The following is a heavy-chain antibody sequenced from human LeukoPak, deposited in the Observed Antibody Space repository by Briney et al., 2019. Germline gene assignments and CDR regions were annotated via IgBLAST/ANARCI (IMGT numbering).Heavy chain of an antibody. CDR3: AKDIAGAGRSPFDI. D-gene: IGHD6-13*01. CDR1: GFTFSSYA. J-gene: IGHJ3*02. CDR2: ISGSGGYT. Sequence: GSLRLSCAASGFTFSSYAMSWVRQAPGKGLEWVSSISGSGGYTYYADSVKGRFTISRDNPKNTLYLQMNSLRAEDTAVYYCAKDIAGAGRSPFDIWGQGTMVTVSS. V-gene: IGHV3-23*01.